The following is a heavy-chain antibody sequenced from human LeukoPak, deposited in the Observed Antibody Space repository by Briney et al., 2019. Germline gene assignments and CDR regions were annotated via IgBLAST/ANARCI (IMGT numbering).Heavy chain of an antibody. J-gene: IGHJ4*02. CDR1: GFTFSSYG. D-gene: IGHD2-2*01. V-gene: IGHV3-33*01. CDR2: IWYDGSNK. CDR3: ARDEAGVPAAIDY. Sequence: GGSLRLSCAASGFTFSSYGMHWVRQAPGKGLEWVAVIWYDGSNKYYADSVKGRFTISRDNSKNTLYLQMNSLRAEDTAVYYCARDEAGVPAAIDYWGQGTLVTVSS.